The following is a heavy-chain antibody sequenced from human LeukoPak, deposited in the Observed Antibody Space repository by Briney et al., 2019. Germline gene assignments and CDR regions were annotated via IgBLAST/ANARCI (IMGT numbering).Heavy chain of an antibody. Sequence: GASVKVSCEASGYTFTSYDINWVRQAAGQGLEWMGWMNPNSANTGYAEKFQGRVSMTRDNPMSTAYMELSGLRPDDTAVYYCARARTDLESGDLSYAFEIWGQGTMITVSS. V-gene: IGHV1-8*02. CDR1: GYTFTSYD. CDR2: MNPNSANT. D-gene: IGHD1-1*01. CDR3: ARARTDLESGDLSYAFEI. J-gene: IGHJ3*02.